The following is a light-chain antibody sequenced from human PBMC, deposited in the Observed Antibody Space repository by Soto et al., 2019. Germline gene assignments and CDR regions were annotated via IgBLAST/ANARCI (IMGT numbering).Light chain of an antibody. Sequence: DIVLRQSPGTLSLSPGERATLSCRASQSVSSTSLAWYQQKPGQAPRLLIYGTSTRATGIPDRFSGSGSGTDFTLTISRLEPEDFAVYYCQQYGSSLFTFGPGTKVDVK. J-gene: IGKJ3*01. V-gene: IGKV3-20*01. CDR3: QQYGSSLFT. CDR1: QSVSSTS. CDR2: GTS.